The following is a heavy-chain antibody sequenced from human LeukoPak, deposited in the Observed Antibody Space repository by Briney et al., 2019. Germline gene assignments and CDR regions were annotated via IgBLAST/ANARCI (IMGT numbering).Heavy chain of an antibody. CDR2: IYYSGST. CDR1: GGSISSGGYY. D-gene: IGHD2-21*02. J-gene: IGHJ3*02. Sequence: PSQTLSLTCTVSGGSISSGGYYWSWIRQHPGKGLEWIGYIYYSGSTYYNPSLKSRVTISVDTSKNQFSLKLSSVTAADTAVYYCARGHIVVVTAIRLDAFDIWGQGTMVTVSS. V-gene: IGHV4-31*03. CDR3: ARGHIVVVTAIRLDAFDI.